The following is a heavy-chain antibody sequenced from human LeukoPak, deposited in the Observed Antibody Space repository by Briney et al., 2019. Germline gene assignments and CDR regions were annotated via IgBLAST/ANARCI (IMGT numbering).Heavy chain of an antibody. Sequence: GGSLRLSCVGAGLSHSDYGMSWVRQAPGKGLEWVAGIDWNGDASSYSDSVKGRFTISRDNAENSLYLEMNSLRDDDTALYFCARDLSATWYSLAYWGQGTLVTVSS. D-gene: IGHD2-15*01. CDR3: ARDLSATWYSLAY. V-gene: IGHV3-20*04. CDR1: GLSHSDYG. J-gene: IGHJ4*02. CDR2: IDWNGDAS.